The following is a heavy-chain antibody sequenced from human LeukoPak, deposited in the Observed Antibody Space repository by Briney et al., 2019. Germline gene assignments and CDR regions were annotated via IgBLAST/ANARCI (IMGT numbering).Heavy chain of an antibody. CDR3: ARHRNEAGYSSSWFIDY. Sequence: SETLSLTCTVSGGSISSSSYYWGWIRQPPGKGLEWIGSIYYSGSTYYNPSLKSRVTISVDTSKNQFSLKLSSVTAADTAVYYCARHRNEAGYSSSWFIDYWDQGTLVTVSS. D-gene: IGHD6-13*01. V-gene: IGHV4-39*01. J-gene: IGHJ4*02. CDR2: IYYSGST. CDR1: GGSISSSSYY.